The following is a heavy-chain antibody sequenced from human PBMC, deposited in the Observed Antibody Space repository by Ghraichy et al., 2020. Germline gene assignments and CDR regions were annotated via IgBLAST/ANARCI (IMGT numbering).Heavy chain of an antibody. J-gene: IGHJ5*02. Sequence: ETLSLTCTVSGGSISSYYWSWIRQPAGKGLEWIGRIYTSGSTNFNPSLRSRVTMSVDMSKNQFSLKLSSVTAADTAVYYCARGPHGSGTYAWIDPWGQGTLVTVSS. CDR3: ARGPHGSGTYAWIDP. D-gene: IGHD3-10*01. CDR1: GGSISSYY. CDR2: IYTSGST. V-gene: IGHV4-4*07.